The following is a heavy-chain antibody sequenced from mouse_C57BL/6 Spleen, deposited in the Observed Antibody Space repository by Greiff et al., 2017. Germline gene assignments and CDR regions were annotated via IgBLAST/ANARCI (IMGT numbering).Heavy chain of an antibody. J-gene: IGHJ3*01. Sequence: QVQLKQPGAELVKPGASVKLSCKASGYTFTSYWMHWVKQRPGRGLEWIGRIDPNSGGTKYNEKFKSKATLTVDKPSSTAYMQLSSLTSEDSAVYYCARDGYDERFAYWGQGTLVTVSA. CDR2: IDPNSGGT. V-gene: IGHV1-72*01. CDR1: GYTFTSYW. D-gene: IGHD2-2*01. CDR3: ARDGYDERFAY.